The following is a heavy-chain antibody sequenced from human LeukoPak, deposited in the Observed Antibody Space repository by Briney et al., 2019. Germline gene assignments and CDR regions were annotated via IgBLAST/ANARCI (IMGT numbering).Heavy chain of an antibody. CDR3: AKEEPYYYGSGTLDY. J-gene: IGHJ4*02. V-gene: IGHV3-43*01. Sequence: GGSLRLSCAASGFTFDDYTMHWVRQAPGKGLEWVSLISWDGGSTYYADSVKGRFTISRDNSKNSLYLQMNSLRTEDTALYYCAKEEPYYYGSGTLDYWGQGTLVTVSS. CDR2: ISWDGGST. CDR1: GFTFDDYT. D-gene: IGHD3-10*01.